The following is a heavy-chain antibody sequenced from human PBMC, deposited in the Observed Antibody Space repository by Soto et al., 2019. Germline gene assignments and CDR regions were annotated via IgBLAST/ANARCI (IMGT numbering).Heavy chain of an antibody. CDR1: GGSVSSGAPY. D-gene: IGHD1-26*01. V-gene: IGHV4-39*01. J-gene: IGHJ3*02. CDR2: IYYSGVT. Sequence: SETLSLTCTVPGGSVSSGAPYWGWIRQPPGKRLEWIGTIYYSGVTYYNPSLQSRVTISVDTSKNQLSLNLTSVTAADTAVYFCARWESRPGAFDTWGLGTMVT. CDR3: ARWESRPGAFDT.